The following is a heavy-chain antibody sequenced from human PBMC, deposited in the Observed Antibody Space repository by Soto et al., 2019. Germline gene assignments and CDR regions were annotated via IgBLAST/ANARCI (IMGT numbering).Heavy chain of an antibody. Sequence: PSETLSLTCAVSGYSISSGYYWSWMRQPPGKGLEWIGSIYHSGSTYYNPSLKSRVTISVDTSKNQFSLKLSYVTAADTAVYYCASSYCSGGSCYASFDYWGQGNLVT. CDR3: ASSYCSGGSCYASFDY. CDR2: IYHSGST. J-gene: IGHJ4*02. V-gene: IGHV4-38-2*01. D-gene: IGHD2-15*01. CDR1: GYSISSGYY.